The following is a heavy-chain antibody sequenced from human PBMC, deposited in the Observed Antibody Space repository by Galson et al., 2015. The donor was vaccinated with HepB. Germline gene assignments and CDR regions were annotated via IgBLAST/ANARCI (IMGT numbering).Heavy chain of an antibody. CDR3: ARGAITVTSEGYYYFHYMDV. Sequence: SLRLSCAASGFTFSDFYMSWTRQAPGKGLEWVSYISNSGSTIYYADSVKGRFTISRDNAKNSLYLQMNSLRAEDTAVYYCARGAITVTSEGYYYFHYMDVWGKGTTVTVSS. CDR1: GFTFSDFY. D-gene: IGHD4-17*01. CDR2: ISNSGSTI. V-gene: IGHV3-11*01. J-gene: IGHJ6*03.